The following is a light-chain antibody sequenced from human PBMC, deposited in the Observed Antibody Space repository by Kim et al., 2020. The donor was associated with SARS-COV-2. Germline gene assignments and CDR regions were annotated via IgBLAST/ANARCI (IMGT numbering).Light chain of an antibody. V-gene: IGLV2-23*01. Sequence: GQTITISCNGRSSDGGSNNLVSWYQQDPGQAPKVMIYEGSKRPSGVYSRFSGAKSGNTASLTISGLQAEDEDDYYCCSYAGSSNYVFGTGTKVTVL. CDR2: EGS. J-gene: IGLJ1*01. CDR3: CSYAGSSNYV. CDR1: SSDGGSNNL.